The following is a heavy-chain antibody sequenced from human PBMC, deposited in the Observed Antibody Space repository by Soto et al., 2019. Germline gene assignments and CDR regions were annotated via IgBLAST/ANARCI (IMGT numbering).Heavy chain of an antibody. V-gene: IGHV4-30-4*01. D-gene: IGHD3-9*01. CDR1: GGSISSGDYY. CDR3: ARGGYYDILTGYYLRVAKINWFDP. Sequence: SETLSLTCTVSGGSISSGDYYWSWIRQPPGKGLEWIGYIYYSGSTYYNPSLKSRVTISVDTSKNQFSLKLSSVTAADTAVYYCARGGYYDILTGYYLRVAKINWFDPWGQGTLVTVYS. J-gene: IGHJ5*02. CDR2: IYYSGST.